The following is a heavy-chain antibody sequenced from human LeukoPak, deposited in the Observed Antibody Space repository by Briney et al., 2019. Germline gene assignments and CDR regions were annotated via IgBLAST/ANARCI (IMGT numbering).Heavy chain of an antibody. CDR1: GGSFSGYY. CDR3: ARDLVSGYSSGLPWFDP. CDR2: ISSSSSYI. V-gene: IGHV3-21*01. J-gene: IGHJ5*02. D-gene: IGHD6-19*01. Sequence: SSETLSLTCAVYGGSFSGYYWSWIRQPPGKGLEWVSSISSSSSYIYYADSVKGRFTISRDNAKNSLYLQMNSLRAEDTAVYYCARDLVSGYSSGLPWFDPWGQGTLVTVSS.